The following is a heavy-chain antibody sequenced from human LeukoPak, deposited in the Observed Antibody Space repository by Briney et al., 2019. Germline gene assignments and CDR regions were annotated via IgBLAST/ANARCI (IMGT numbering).Heavy chain of an antibody. D-gene: IGHD3-10*01. V-gene: IGHV3-23*01. Sequence: GGSLRLSCAASGFTFNSYVMNWVRQAPGKGLEWVSGIIGSGRSTYYADSVKGRFSISRDNSKNTVYLQMNSLRVEDTAVYFCAKGFNYYASGSRFDSWGQGTLVTVSS. J-gene: IGHJ4*02. CDR2: IIGSGRST. CDR1: GFTFNSYV. CDR3: AKGFNYYASGSRFDS.